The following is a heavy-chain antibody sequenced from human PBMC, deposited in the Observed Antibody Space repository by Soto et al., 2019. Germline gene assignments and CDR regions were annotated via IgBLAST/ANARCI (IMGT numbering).Heavy chain of an antibody. CDR3: ARRHFGGGWFDP. CDR1: GGSISSSNW. Sequence: SETLSLTCAVSGGSISSSNWWSWVRQPPGKGLEWIGDIYHSGSTNYNPSLKSRVTISVDKSKNQFSLKLSSVTAADTAVYYCARRHFGGGWFDPWGQGTLVTVSS. V-gene: IGHV4-4*02. CDR2: IYHSGST. D-gene: IGHD3-3*01. J-gene: IGHJ5*02.